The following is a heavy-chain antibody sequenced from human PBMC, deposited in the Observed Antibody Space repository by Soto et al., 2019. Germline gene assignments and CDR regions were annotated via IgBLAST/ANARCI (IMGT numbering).Heavy chain of an antibody. Sequence: GGSLRLSCAASGFTFSNYDMHWVRQVIGNGLEWVSTIGTAGDTYYLGSVKGRFTISRENAKNSLYLQMNSLRAGDTAVYFCARGTAAGTDFDSWGQGTLVTVSS. CDR2: IGTAGDT. CDR3: ARGTAAGTDFDS. J-gene: IGHJ4*02. D-gene: IGHD6-13*01. V-gene: IGHV3-13*01. CDR1: GFTFSNYD.